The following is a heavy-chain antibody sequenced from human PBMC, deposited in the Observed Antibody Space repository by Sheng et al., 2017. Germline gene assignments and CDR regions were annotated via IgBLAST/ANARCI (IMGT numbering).Heavy chain of an antibody. V-gene: IGHV1-18*01. Sequence: QVQLVQSGAEVKKPGASVKVSCKASGYTFTSYGISWVRQAPGQGLEWMGWISAYNGNTNYAQKLQGRVTMTTDTSTSTAYMELRSLRSDDTAVYYCARAPLGLYYDFWSGYPAFDYWGQGTLVTVSS. J-gene: IGHJ4*02. CDR2: ISAYNGNT. CDR3: ARAPLGLYYDFWSGYPAFDY. D-gene: IGHD3-3*01. CDR1: GYTFTSYG.